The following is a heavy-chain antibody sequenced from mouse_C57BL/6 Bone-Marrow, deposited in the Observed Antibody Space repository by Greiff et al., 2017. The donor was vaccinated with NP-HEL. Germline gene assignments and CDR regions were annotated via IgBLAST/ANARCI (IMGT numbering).Heavy chain of an antibody. CDR1: GYTFTSYW. J-gene: IGHJ2*01. CDR3: ARGILVYYYGSSYDFDY. Sequence: VQLQQSGAELAKPGASVKLSCKASGYTFTSYWMHWVKQRPGQGLEWIGYINPSSGYTKYNQKFKDKAPLTADKSSSTAYMQLSSLTYEDSAVYYCARGILVYYYGSSYDFDYWGQGTTLTVSS. V-gene: IGHV1-7*01. CDR2: INPSSGYT. D-gene: IGHD1-1*01.